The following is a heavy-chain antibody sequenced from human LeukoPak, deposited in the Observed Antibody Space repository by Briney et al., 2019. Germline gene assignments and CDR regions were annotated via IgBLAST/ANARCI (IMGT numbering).Heavy chain of an antibody. D-gene: IGHD3-22*01. Sequence: GGSLRLSCAASGFTFSSYWMHWVRQAPGKGLVWAARIDNDGSRTYYADSVKGRFTISRDNAKNTLYLQMNSLRVEDTAVYYCGASYDTSGYYFPFDHGGQGTQVTVSS. V-gene: IGHV3-74*01. CDR3: GASYDTSGYYFPFDH. J-gene: IGHJ4*02. CDR1: GFTFSSYW. CDR2: IDNDGSRT.